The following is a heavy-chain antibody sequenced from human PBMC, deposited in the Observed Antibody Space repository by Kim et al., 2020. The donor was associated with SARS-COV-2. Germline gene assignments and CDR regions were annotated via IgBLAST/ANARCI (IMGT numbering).Heavy chain of an antibody. CDR3: AKTLWFGELFRIGGFDY. D-gene: IGHD3-10*01. J-gene: IGHJ4*02. Sequence: VEGRFTISRDNSKHTLYLQMNSLRAEDTAVYYCAKTLWFGELFRIGGFDYWGQGTLVTVSS. V-gene: IGHV3-23*01.